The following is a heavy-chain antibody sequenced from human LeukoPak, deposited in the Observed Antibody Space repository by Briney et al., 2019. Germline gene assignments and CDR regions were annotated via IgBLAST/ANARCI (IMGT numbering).Heavy chain of an antibody. CDR1: GFTFSDYA. CDR3: ARHDSFIPY. V-gene: IGHV3-23*01. D-gene: IGHD3-16*02. Sequence: GGSLRLSCAASGFTFSDYAMSWVRRAAGKGLEWVSGISDTGRRTYYTDSVQGRFTISRDESKKTVYLLMNTLRAEDTAVYFCARHDSFIPYWGQGTLVTVSS. CDR2: ISDTGRRT. J-gene: IGHJ4*02.